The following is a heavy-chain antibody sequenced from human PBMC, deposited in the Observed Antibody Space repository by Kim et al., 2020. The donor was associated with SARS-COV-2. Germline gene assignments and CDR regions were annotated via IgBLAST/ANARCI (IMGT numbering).Heavy chain of an antibody. D-gene: IGHD1-26*01. V-gene: IGHV3-74*01. J-gene: IGHJ3*01. CDR3: ARGSSGSYPRAFDV. Sequence: DSVKGRFTISRDHAKHTLYLQMNSLRSEDTAVYYCARGSSGSYPRAFDVWGQGTMVTVSS.